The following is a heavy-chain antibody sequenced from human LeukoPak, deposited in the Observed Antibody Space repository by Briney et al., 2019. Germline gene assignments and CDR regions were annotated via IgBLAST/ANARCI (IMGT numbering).Heavy chain of an antibody. CDR3: ARTSRGYCSSTSCYFYYYYYYMDV. CDR2: IYYSGST. CDR1: GGSISSGDYY. J-gene: IGHJ6*03. D-gene: IGHD2-2*03. Sequence: PSQTLSLTCTVSGGSISSGDYYWSWIRQPPGKGLEWIGYIYYSGSTHYNPSLKSRVTISVDTSKNQFSLKLSSVTAADTAVYYCARTSRGYCSSTSCYFYYYYYYMDVWGKGTTVTVSS. V-gene: IGHV4-30-4*08.